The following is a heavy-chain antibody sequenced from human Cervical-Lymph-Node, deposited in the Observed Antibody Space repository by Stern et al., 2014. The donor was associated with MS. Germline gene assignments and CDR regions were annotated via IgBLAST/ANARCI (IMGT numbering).Heavy chain of an antibody. Sequence: VQLVQSGAEVKEPGASVMVSCKTSGYTFTAYYINWVRQAPGKGLEWMGRINPNSGGTNYAQKFQGRVTMTRDTSISTVYMEVSSLRSDDTAVYYCTRMAGDYALTYWGQGTLVTVSS. D-gene: IGHD4-17*01. J-gene: IGHJ4*02. CDR2: INPNSGGT. CDR3: TRMAGDYALTY. V-gene: IGHV1-2*06. CDR1: GYTFTAYY.